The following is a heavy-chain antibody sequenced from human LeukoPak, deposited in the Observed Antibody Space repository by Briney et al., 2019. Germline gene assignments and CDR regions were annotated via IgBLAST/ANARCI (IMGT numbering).Heavy chain of an antibody. J-gene: IGHJ4*02. Sequence: ASVKVSCKASGYTFIGNGITWVRQAPGKGLEWMGGFDPEDGETIYAQKFQGRVTMTEDTSTDTAYMELSSLRSEDTAVYYCATAGGAGGFNYWAEETRVPV. CDR2: FDPEDGET. V-gene: IGHV1-24*01. CDR3: ATAGGAGGFNY. D-gene: IGHD3-16*01. CDR1: GYTFIGNG.